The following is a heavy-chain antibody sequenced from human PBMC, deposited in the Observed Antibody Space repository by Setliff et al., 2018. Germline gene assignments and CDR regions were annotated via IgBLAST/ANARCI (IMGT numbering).Heavy chain of an antibody. J-gene: IGHJ4*02. CDR2: ISVYNGDT. Sequence: KASGYTFRNYAFAWVRQAPGQGLEWVGWISVYNGDTNYAQKFQGRVTLTTDTSTSTAYMELRSLTSDDSAFYYCARAPSVELVTIRTNSWFTYWGQGTLVTVSS. D-gene: IGHD5-18*01. CDR1: GYTFRNYA. V-gene: IGHV1-18*01. CDR3: ARAPSVELVTIRTNSWFTY.